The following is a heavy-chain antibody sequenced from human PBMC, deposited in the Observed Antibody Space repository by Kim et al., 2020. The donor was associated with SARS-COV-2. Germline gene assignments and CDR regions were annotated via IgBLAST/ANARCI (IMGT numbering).Heavy chain of an antibody. Sequence: GGSLRLSCAASGFTFSGYNMHWVRQAPGKGLEWVCPISSSSKNYATEYAVTVTVTFTVSRDNSKHTTYMQMTGVKTEDSCVYFCATYILYFFNYWAQG. CDR2: ISSSSKNYAT. V-gene: IGHV3-73*01. CDR1: GFTFSGYN. CDR3: ATYILYFFNY. J-gene: IGHJ4*02.